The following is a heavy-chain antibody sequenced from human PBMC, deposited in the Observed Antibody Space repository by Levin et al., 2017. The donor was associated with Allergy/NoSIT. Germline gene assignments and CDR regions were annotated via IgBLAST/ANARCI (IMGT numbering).Heavy chain of an antibody. CDR3: AKDFGGSGSFLYYFDY. J-gene: IGHJ4*02. Sequence: PGESLKISCAASGFTFSSYAMSWVRQAPGKGLEWVSAISGSGGSTYYADSVKGRFTISRDNSKNTLYLQMNSLRAEDTAVYYCAKDFGGSGSFLYYFDYWGQGTLVTVSS. CDR2: ISGSGGST. CDR1: GFTFSSYA. V-gene: IGHV3-23*01. D-gene: IGHD3-10*01.